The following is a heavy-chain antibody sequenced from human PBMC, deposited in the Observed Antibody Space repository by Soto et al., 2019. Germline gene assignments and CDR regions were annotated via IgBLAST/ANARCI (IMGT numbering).Heavy chain of an antibody. CDR1: GFNFGNYA. J-gene: IGHJ6*03. Sequence: EVLLVESGGGLVQPDRPLRLSCEASGFNFGNYAMHWVRQVPGKGLEWVSAISWNSGQLDYADSVRGRFTISRDNCKNSLYLEMNSLRPDDTALYFCAKDKSTGEYSYYRYMDVWGRGTTVIVSS. CDR3: AKDKSTGEYSYYRYMDV. V-gene: IGHV3-9*01. CDR2: ISWNSGQL. D-gene: IGHD4-17*01.